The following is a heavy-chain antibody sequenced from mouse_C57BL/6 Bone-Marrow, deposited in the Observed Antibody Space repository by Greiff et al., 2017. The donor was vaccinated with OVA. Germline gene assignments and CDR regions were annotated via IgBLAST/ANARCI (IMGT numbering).Heavy chain of an antibody. CDR1: GYSITSGYY. J-gene: IGHJ1*03. D-gene: IGHD1-1*01. Sequence: VQLKESGPGLVKPSQSLSLTCSVTGYSITSGYYWNWLRQFPGNTLEWMGYISYDGSNNYNQYLKNRISLTRDTSEYQFFLKLNSVTTEDTSTYYCASVYGSRYFDVWGTGTTVTVSS. CDR2: ISYDGSN. CDR3: ASVYGSRYFDV. V-gene: IGHV3-6*01.